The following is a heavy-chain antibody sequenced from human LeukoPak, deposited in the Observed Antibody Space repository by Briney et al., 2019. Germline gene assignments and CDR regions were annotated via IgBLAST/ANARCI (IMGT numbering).Heavy chain of an antibody. CDR3: ARKWELPLFDY. CDR1: GGTFSSYA. J-gene: IGHJ4*02. Sequence: ASVKVSCKASGGTFSSYAISWVRQAPGQGLEWMGWISAYNGNTNYAQKLQGRVTMTTDTSTSTAYMELRSLRSDDTAVYYCARKWELPLFDYWGQGTLVTVSS. D-gene: IGHD1-26*01. V-gene: IGHV1-18*01. CDR2: ISAYNGNT.